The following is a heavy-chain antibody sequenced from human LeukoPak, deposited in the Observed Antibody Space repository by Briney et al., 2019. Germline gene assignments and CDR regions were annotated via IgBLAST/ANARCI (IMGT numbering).Heavy chain of an antibody. J-gene: IGHJ5*02. V-gene: IGHV4-59*01. Sequence: SETLSLTCTVSGASISSYYWSRIRQPPGKGLEWIGYIYYSGSTNYNPSLKSRVTISVDTSKNQFSLRLSSVTAADTAVYYCARHRYYYDSSGYYYQPWGQGTLVTVSS. CDR1: GASISSYY. CDR2: IYYSGST. D-gene: IGHD3-22*01. CDR3: ARHRYYYDSSGYYYQP.